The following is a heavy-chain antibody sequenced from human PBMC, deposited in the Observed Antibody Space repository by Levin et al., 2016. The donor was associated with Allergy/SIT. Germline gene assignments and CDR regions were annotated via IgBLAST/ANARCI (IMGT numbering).Heavy chain of an antibody. D-gene: IGHD1-26*01. CDR2: IDPSDSYT. CDR3: ARHPIRWELPAA. Sequence: VRQMPGKGLEWMGRIDPSDSYTNYSPSFQGHVTISADKSISTAYLQWSSLKASDTAMYYCARHPIRWELPAAWGQGTLVTVSS. V-gene: IGHV5-10-1*01. J-gene: IGHJ4*02.